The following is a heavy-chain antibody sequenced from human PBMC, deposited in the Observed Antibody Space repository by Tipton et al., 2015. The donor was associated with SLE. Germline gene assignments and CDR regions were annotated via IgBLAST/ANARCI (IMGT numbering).Heavy chain of an antibody. J-gene: IGHJ4*02. D-gene: IGHD6-6*01. CDR3: ARDGAARGDFDY. CDR2: TYYSGNT. Sequence: TLYLTCTVSGGSISSGGYYWSWIRQHPGKGLEWIGYTYYSGNTYYNPSLKSRVTISVDTSKNPFSLKLSSVTAADPAVYYCARDGAARGDFDYWGQGTLVTVSS. V-gene: IGHV4-31*03. CDR1: GGSISSGGYY.